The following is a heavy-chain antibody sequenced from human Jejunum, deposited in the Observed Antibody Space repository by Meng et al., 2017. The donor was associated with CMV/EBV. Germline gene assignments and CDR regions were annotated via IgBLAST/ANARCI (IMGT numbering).Heavy chain of an antibody. Sequence: SSNTVAWNWSRQSPSRGLEYLGRTYYRSKWYNDYAVSVKGRIVINPDTSKNQFSLQLNSVTPEDTAVYYCARDYYGSGTYSYLFDYWGQGTLVTVSS. V-gene: IGHV6-1*01. CDR2: TYYRSKWYN. D-gene: IGHD3-10*01. CDR1: SSNTVA. J-gene: IGHJ4*02. CDR3: ARDYYGSGTYSYLFDY.